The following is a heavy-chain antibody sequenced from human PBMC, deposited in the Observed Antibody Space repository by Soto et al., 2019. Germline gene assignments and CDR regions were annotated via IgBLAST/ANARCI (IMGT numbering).Heavy chain of an antibody. CDR3: AGRTSLTSVEIFSGGLSGYNWADP. Sequence: SETLSLTCAVYGGSFSGYYWAWIRQPPGKGLEWIGSIFYSGNTYYNPSLKSRVTMSVDTSQNQFSLKLSSVTAADTAVYYCAGRTSLTSVEIFSGGLSGYNWADPWGRGTLVTVSS. D-gene: IGHD3-3*01. CDR1: GGSFSGYY. V-gene: IGHV4-59*04. CDR2: IFYSGNT. J-gene: IGHJ5*01.